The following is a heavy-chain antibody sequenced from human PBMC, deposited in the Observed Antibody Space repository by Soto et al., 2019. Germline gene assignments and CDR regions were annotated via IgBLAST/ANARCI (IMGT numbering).Heavy chain of an antibody. V-gene: IGHV3-23*01. CDR3: AKDVRVVPAADPPSTTP. D-gene: IGHD2-2*01. Sequence: GGSLRLSCAASGFTFSSYAMSWVRQAPGKGLEWVSAISGSGGSTYYADSVKGRFTISRDNSKNTLYLQMNSLRAEDTAVYYCAKDVRVVPAADPPSTTPWGQGTRVTVSS. CDR2: ISGSGGST. J-gene: IGHJ5*02. CDR1: GFTFSSYA.